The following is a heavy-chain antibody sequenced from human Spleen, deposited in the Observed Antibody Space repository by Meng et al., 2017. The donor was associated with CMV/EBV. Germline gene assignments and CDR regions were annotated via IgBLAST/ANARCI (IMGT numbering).Heavy chain of an antibody. CDR1: GGSFSGYY. J-gene: IGHJ4*02. CDR2: INHSGST. Sequence: SLTCAVYGGSFSGYYWSWIRQPPGKGLEWIGEINHSGSTNYNPSLKSRVTISVDTSKNQFSLKLSSVTAAVTAVYYCARGFSSSWYNYWGQGTLVTVSS. D-gene: IGHD6-13*01. V-gene: IGHV4-34*01. CDR3: ARGFSSSWYNY.